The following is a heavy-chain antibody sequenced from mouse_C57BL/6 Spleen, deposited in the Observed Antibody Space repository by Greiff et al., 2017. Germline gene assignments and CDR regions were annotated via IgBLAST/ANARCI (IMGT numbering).Heavy chain of an antibody. J-gene: IGHJ1*03. CDR2: IYPRSGIT. CDR3: ARERLLPYIDV. V-gene: IGHV1-81*01. Sequence: QVQLQQSGAELARPGASVKLSGKASGYTFTSYGIRWVKQRTGQGLEWIGDIYPRSGITNYNEKFKGKATLTADKSSSTAYMELRSLTSEDSAVYYCARERLLPYIDVWGKGTSVTVSS. D-gene: IGHD1-1*01. CDR1: GYTFTSYG.